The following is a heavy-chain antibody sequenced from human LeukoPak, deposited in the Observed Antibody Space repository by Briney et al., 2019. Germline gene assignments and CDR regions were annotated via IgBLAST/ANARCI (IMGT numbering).Heavy chain of an antibody. V-gene: IGHV4-34*01. Sequence: SETLSLTCTVSGGSLSSYYWSWIRQPPGKGLEWIGEINHSGSTNYNPSLKSRVTISVDTSKNQFSLKLSSVTAADTAVYYCARRGSSWYGVDYWGQGTLVTVSS. J-gene: IGHJ4*02. D-gene: IGHD6-13*01. CDR3: ARRGSSWYGVDY. CDR2: INHSGST. CDR1: GGSLSSYY.